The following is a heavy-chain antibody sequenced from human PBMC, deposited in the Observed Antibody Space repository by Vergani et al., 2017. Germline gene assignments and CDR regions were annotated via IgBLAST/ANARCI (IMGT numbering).Heavy chain of an antibody. V-gene: IGHV4-34*01. D-gene: IGHD3-22*01. Sequence: QVQLQQWGAGLLKPSETLSLTCAVYGGSFSGYYWSWIRQPPGKGLEWIGEINHSGSTNYNPSLKSRVTISVDTSKNQFSLKLSSVTAADTAVYYCAAVHSSGYYYFDYWGQGTLVTVSS. CDR1: GGSFSGYY. J-gene: IGHJ4*02. CDR3: AAVHSSGYYYFDY. CDR2: INHSGST.